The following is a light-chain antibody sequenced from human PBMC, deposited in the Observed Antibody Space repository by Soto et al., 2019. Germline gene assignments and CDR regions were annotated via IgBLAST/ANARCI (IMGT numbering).Light chain of an antibody. CDR2: AAS. V-gene: IGKV1-39*01. Sequence: DIQVTQSPVSLSASVGDRVTITCRTSQGISTYLNWYQQKAGDAPRLLISAASDLQKGVPSRFSGSGSGADFTLTISSLRPEDFATYYCQQAYITPYTFGQGAKLDI. CDR3: QQAYITPYT. CDR1: QGISTY. J-gene: IGKJ2*01.